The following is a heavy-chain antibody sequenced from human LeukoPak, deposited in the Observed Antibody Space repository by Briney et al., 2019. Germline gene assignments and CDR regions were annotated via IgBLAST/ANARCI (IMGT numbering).Heavy chain of an antibody. J-gene: IGHJ4*02. Sequence: SVKVSCKASGYTFTDYYIHWVRQAPGQGLEWMGGIIPIFGTANYAQKFQGRVTITTDESTSTAYMELSSLRSEDTAVYYCARGGYYDSSGYYPADYWGQGPLVTVSS. V-gene: IGHV1-69*05. D-gene: IGHD3-22*01. CDR1: GYTFTDYY. CDR2: IIPIFGTA. CDR3: ARGGYYDSSGYYPADY.